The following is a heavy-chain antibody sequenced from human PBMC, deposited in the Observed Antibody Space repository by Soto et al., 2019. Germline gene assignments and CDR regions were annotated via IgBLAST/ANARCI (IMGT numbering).Heavy chain of an antibody. CDR3: ARCPNYYDSSGYVPFDY. Sequence: SETLSLTCTVSGGSISSSSYYWGWIRQPPGKGLEWIGSIYYSGSTYYNPSLKSRVTISVDTSKNQFPLKLSSVTAADTAVYYCARCPNYYDSSGYVPFDYWGQGTLVT. D-gene: IGHD3-22*01. CDR1: GGSISSSSYY. V-gene: IGHV4-39*01. CDR2: IYYSGST. J-gene: IGHJ4*02.